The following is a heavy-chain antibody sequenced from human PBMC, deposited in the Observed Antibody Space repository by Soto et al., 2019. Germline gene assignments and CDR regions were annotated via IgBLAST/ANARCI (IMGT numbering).Heavy chain of an antibody. CDR3: ARTAHFDWLSTYYYGMDV. Sequence: SETLSLTCTVSGGSISSGGYYWSWIRQHPGKGLEWIGYIYYSGSTYYNPSLKSRVTISVDTSKNHFSLKLSSVTAADTAVYYCARTAHFDWLSTYYYGMDVWGQGTTVTVSS. D-gene: IGHD3-9*01. CDR1: GGSISSGGYY. V-gene: IGHV4-31*03. J-gene: IGHJ6*02. CDR2: IYYSGST.